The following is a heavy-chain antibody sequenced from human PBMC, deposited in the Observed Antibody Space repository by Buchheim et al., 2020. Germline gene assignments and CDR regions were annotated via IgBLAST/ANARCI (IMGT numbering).Heavy chain of an antibody. CDR2: ISYDGSNK. V-gene: IGHV3-30*04. Sequence: QVQLVESGGGVVQPGRSLRLSCAASGFTFSSYAMHWVRQAPGKGLEWVAVISYDGSNKYYADSVKGRFTISRDNSQNTLYLQMNSLRAEDTAVYYCARDHLRFLEWMRNGMDVWGQGTT. CDR3: ARDHLRFLEWMRNGMDV. D-gene: IGHD3-3*01. J-gene: IGHJ6*02. CDR1: GFTFSSYA.